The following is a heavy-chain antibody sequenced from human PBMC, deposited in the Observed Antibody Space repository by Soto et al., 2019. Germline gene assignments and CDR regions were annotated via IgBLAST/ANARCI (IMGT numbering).Heavy chain of an antibody. V-gene: IGHV3-49*03. J-gene: IGHJ4*02. Sequence: GGSLRLSCTASGFTFGDYAMSWFRQAPGKGLEWVGFIRSKAYGGTTEYAASVKGRFTISRDDSKSIAYLQMNSLKTEDTAVYYCTRDLSIAVAAPFDYWGQGTLVTVSS. CDR2: IRSKAYGGTT. D-gene: IGHD6-19*01. CDR1: GFTFGDYA. CDR3: TRDLSIAVAAPFDY.